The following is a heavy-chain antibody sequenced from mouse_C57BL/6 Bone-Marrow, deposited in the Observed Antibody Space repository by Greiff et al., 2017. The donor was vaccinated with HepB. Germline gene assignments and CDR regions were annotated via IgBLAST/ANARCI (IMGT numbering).Heavy chain of an antibody. CDR3: ARHAPYTVVATKYAMDY. Sequence: EVHLVESGGDLVKPGGSLKLSCAASGFTFSSYGMSWVRQTPDKRLEWVATISSGGSYTYYPDSVKGRFAISRDNAKNTLYLQMSSLKSEDTAMYYCARHAPYTVVATKYAMDYWGQGTSVTVSS. J-gene: IGHJ4*01. CDR2: ISSGGSYT. CDR1: GFTFSSYG. V-gene: IGHV5-6*01. D-gene: IGHD1-1*01.